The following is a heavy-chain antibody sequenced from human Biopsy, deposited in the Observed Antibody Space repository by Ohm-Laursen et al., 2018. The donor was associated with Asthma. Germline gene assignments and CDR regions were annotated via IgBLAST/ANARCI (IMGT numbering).Heavy chain of an antibody. J-gene: IGHJ4*02. D-gene: IGHD6-6*01. V-gene: IGHV3-30-3*01. CDR1: GFAFNNSS. CDR2: IFFDGSNK. Sequence: SLRLSCSASGFAFNNSSMTWVRQAPGKGLEWVAGIFFDGSNKYYADSVKGRFTISRDNSKDTLYLQVNSLRGDDTAVYYCARGKTWGRSYYFDYWGQGTLVTVSS. CDR3: ARGKTWGRSYYFDY.